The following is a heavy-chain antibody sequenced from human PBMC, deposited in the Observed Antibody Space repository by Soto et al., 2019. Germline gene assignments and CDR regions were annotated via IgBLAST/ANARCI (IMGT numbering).Heavy chain of an antibody. Sequence: SETLSLTCGVYGGYFSGYYWSWIRKYQGKGLEWIGDIHYSGSTNYNPSLRSRVTMSVDTFKNQFSLKLSSVTASDTAVYFCSSESNGYFDYWGQGTLVTVS. J-gene: IGHJ4*02. CDR2: IHYSGST. CDR1: GGYFSGYY. V-gene: IGHV4-59*01. CDR3: SSESNGYFDY. D-gene: IGHD2-8*01.